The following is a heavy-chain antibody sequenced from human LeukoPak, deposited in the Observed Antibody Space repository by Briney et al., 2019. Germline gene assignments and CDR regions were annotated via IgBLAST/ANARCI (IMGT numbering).Heavy chain of an antibody. CDR2: IKTKSDRGTT. V-gene: IGHV3-15*01. J-gene: IGHJ4*02. CDR3: TTGHYSTSGDY. D-gene: IGHD6-6*01. CDR1: GFIFRDAY. Sequence: GGSLRLSCVASGFIFRDAYMNWVRQAPGKGLEWVGRIKTKSDRGTTDYAAPVKGRFTITRDDSKSTLYLQMDSLRTDDTAMYYCTTGHYSTSGDYWGQGTLVTVSS.